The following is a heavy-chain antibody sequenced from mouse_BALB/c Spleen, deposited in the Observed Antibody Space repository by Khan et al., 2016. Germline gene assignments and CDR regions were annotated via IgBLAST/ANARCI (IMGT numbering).Heavy chain of an antibody. CDR1: GYTFTNYG. CDR2: INTYTGEP. Sequence: QIQLVQSGPELKKPGETVKISCKASGYTFTNYGMNWVKQAPGKGLKWMGWINTYTGEPTYADDFKGRFAFSLETSASTAYLQINNLKNEDTATXCCARGPMNYYAMDYWGQGTSVTVSS. D-gene: IGHD2-3*01. J-gene: IGHJ4*01. V-gene: IGHV9-3-1*01. CDR3: ARGPMNYYAMDY.